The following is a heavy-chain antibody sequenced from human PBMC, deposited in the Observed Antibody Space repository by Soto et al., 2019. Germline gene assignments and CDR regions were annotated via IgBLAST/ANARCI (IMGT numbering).Heavy chain of an antibody. CDR3: ARGGGTGIAVAGTPAFDI. CDR2: INPNSGGT. V-gene: IGHV1-2*04. CDR1: GYTFTGYY. J-gene: IGHJ3*02. Sequence: ASEKVSCKASGYTFTGYYMHWVRQAPGQGLEWMGWINPNSGGTNYAQKFQGWVTMTRDTSISTAYMELSRLRSDDTAVYYCARGGGTGIAVAGTPAFDIWGQGTMVTVSS. D-gene: IGHD6-19*01.